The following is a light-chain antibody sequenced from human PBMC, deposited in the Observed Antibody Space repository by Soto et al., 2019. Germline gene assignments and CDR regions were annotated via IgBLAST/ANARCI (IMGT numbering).Light chain of an antibody. J-gene: IGKJ2*01. CDR3: QQYNNWPPYT. Sequence: EVVMRQSPATLSVSPGEGATLSCRASQGIGDTLAWYQQKPGQTPRLLIYGASTRANGIPVRFSGSGSGTQFTLTISSLKSEDSAIYYCQQYNNWPPYTFGQGTKVDIK. CDR1: QGIGDT. CDR2: GAS. V-gene: IGKV3-15*01.